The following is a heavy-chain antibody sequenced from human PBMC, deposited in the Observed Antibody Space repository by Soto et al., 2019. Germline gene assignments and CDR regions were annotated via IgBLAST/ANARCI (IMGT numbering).Heavy chain of an antibody. D-gene: IGHD3-3*01. V-gene: IGHV5-10-1*01. CDR2: IDPSDSYT. Sequence: PGQSLKISWKGSGYSFTSYWISWVRQMPGKGLEWMGRIDPSDSYTNYSPSFQGHVTISADKAISTAYLQWSSLKASDTAMYYCARHTTVVIIHYYYYGMDVWGQGTTVTVSS. J-gene: IGHJ6*02. CDR1: GYSFTSYW. CDR3: ARHTTVVIIHYYYYGMDV.